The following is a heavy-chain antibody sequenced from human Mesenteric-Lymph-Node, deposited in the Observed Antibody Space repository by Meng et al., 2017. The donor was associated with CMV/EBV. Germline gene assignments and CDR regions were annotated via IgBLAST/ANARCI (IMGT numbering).Heavy chain of an antibody. J-gene: IGHJ4*02. CDR2: IDQDGSDR. V-gene: IGHV3-7*01. Sequence: GESLKISCVVSGFTFSNYWMSWVRQAPGKGLEWVANIDQDGSDRYYVDSLKGRFIISRDNARNSLYLQMNSLRAEDTAVYYCARIRFDGNFDYWGQGTLVTVS. CDR3: ARIRFDGNFDY. D-gene: IGHD2-15*01. CDR1: GFTFSNYW.